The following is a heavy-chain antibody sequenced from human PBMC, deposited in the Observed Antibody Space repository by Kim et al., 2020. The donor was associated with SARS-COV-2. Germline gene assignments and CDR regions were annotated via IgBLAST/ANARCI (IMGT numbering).Heavy chain of an antibody. V-gene: IGHV3-33*06. CDR1: GFTFSSYG. CDR3: AKDKMGIRSGLDYYYYGMDV. Sequence: GGSLRLSCAASGFTFSSYGMHWVRQAPGKGLEWVAVIWYDGSNKYYADSVKGRFTISRDNSKNTLYLQMNSLRAEDTAVYYCAKDKMGIRSGLDYYYYGMDVWGQGTTVTVSS. CDR2: IWYDGSNK. J-gene: IGHJ6*02. D-gene: IGHD3-16*01.